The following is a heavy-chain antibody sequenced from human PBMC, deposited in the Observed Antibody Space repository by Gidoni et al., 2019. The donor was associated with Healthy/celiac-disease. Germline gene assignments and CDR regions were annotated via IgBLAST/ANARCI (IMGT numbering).Heavy chain of an antibody. CDR1: GGSISSSSYY. D-gene: IGHD4-17*01. J-gene: IGHJ4*02. V-gene: IGHV4-39*01. CDR2: IYYSGST. Sequence: QLQLQESGPGLVKPSETLSLTCTVSGGSISSSSYYWGWIRQPPGKGLEWIGSIYYSGSTYYNPSLKSRVTISVDTSKNQFSLKLSSVTAADTAVYYCAARSFMTTVTTSDYWGQGTLVTVSS. CDR3: AARSFMTTVTTSDY.